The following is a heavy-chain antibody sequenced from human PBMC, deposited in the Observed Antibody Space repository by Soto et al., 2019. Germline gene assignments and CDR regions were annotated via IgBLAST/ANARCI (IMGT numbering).Heavy chain of an antibody. CDR1: GCSVSSGSYY. J-gene: IGHJ4*02. CDR3: ARDRGGYGNFDY. CDR2: IYYSGST. Sequence: SETLCLTCTVSGCSVSSGSYYWSWIRQPPGKGLEWIGYIYYSGSTNYNPSLKSRVTISVDTSKNQFSLKLSSVTAADTAVYYCARDRGGYGNFDYWGQGTLVTVSS. V-gene: IGHV4-61*01. D-gene: IGHD3-10*01.